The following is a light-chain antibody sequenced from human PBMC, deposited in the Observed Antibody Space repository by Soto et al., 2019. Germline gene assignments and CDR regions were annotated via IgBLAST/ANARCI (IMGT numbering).Light chain of an antibody. J-gene: IGKJ5*01. CDR2: GAS. CDR1: QSVSNNY. CDR3: HQYGSSPRT. Sequence: EIVLTQSPGTLSLSPCERAALSGRAGQSVSNNYLAWYQQKPGQAPRLLIYGASNRATGIPDKFSGSGSGTDFTLTISRLEPEDFAVYYCHQYGSSPRTFGQGTRLEIK. V-gene: IGKV3-20*01.